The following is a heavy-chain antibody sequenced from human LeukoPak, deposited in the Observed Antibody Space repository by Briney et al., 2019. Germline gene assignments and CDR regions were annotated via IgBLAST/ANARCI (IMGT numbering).Heavy chain of an antibody. D-gene: IGHD4-17*01. V-gene: IGHV3-64*01. J-gene: IGHJ6*02. CDR2: ISTRGETT. CDR3: ARRVAPTDYLGMDV. CDR1: GFTFSNYF. Sequence: PGGSLRLSCAASGFTFSNYFMQWVRQAPGKGLEYVSAISTRGETTYYAKSVKGRFTISRDDSKNTLYLQMGSLRGEDMAVYYCARRVAPTDYLGMDVWGRGTTVTVSS.